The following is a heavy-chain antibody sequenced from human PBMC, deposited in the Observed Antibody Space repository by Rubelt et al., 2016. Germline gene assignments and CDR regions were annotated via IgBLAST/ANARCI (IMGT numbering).Heavy chain of an antibody. V-gene: IGHV4-34*01. D-gene: IGHD3-22*01. J-gene: IGHJ3*02. Sequence: QVQLQQWGAGLLKPSETLSLTCAVYGGSFSGYYWCWIRQPPGKGLEWIGEINHSGSTNYNPSPKSRVTISVDTSKNQLSLKLGAVTDADTAVYYCARRRISSGSDAFDIWGQGTMVTVSS. CDR3: ARRRISSGSDAFDI. CDR2: INHSGST. CDR1: GGSFSGYY.